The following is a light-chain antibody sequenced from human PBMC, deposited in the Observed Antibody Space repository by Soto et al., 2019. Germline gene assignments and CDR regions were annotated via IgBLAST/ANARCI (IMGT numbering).Light chain of an antibody. V-gene: IGKV3-15*01. CDR2: DAS. Sequence: EIVLTQSPATLSVSPGERATLSCRASQSVSGHLDWYQQKPGQAPRLLIYDASTRATGIPARFSGSGSGAEFTLAISSLQSEDFAVYYCQQYHNWPLTFGGGTKVDIK. J-gene: IGKJ4*01. CDR3: QQYHNWPLT. CDR1: QSVSGH.